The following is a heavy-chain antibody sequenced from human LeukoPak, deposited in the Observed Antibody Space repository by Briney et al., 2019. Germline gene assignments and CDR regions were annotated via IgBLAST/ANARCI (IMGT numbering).Heavy chain of an antibody. CDR1: GFRLSDAW. Sequence: GGTLRLYCTASGFRLSDAWMNWVRHAPGHVLELVSSISSSSSYIYYADSVKGRFTISRDNAKNSLYLQMNSLRAEDTAVYYCARGIAAPEYYFDYWGQGTLVTVSS. CDR3: ARGIAAPEYYFDY. V-gene: IGHV3-21*01. J-gene: IGHJ4*02. CDR2: ISSSSSYI. D-gene: IGHD6-13*01.